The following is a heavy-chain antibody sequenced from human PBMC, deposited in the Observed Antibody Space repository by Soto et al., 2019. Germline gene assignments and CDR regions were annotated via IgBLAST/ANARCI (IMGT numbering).Heavy chain of an antibody. CDR3: PTYCGGGWGGSGWCYDS. Sequence: GGSLRLSCAASGFTVSSNYMSWVRQAPGKGLEWGSVIYSGGSTYYADSVKGRFTISRDNSKNTLYLQMNSLRAEDTAVYYCPTYCGGGWGGSGWCYDSWGRGTLVTVAS. V-gene: IGHV3-53*01. J-gene: IGHJ4*02. D-gene: IGHD2-21*02. CDR1: GFTVSSNY. CDR2: IYSGGST.